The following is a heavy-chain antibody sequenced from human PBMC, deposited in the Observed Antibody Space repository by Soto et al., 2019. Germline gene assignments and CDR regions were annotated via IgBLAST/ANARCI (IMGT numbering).Heavy chain of an antibody. D-gene: IGHD1-1*01. CDR2: ISAYSGNA. J-gene: IGHJ3*02. Sequence: QAQLVQSGAEVKKPGASVKVSCKASGLSFTSYGFSWVRQAPGQGLEFMGWISAYSGNAKYEEKIQDRVTMATDTATRTVCMEVRRLRPDVTSVYYCARRGSGTSYEAFDIWGQGTMVTVSS. V-gene: IGHV1-18*04. CDR1: GLSFTSYG. CDR3: ARRGSGTSYEAFDI.